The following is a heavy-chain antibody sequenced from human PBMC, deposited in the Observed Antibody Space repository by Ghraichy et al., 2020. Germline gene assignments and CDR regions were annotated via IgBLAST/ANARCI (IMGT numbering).Heavy chain of an antibody. CDR1: GGYFSGYY. V-gene: IGHV4-34*01. D-gene: IGHD3-3*01. CDR3: ARGLTIFGVVTPNWFDP. J-gene: IGHJ5*02. CDR2: INHSGST. Sequence: SETLSLTCAVYGGYFSGYYWSWIRQSPGKGLAWIGEINHSGSTNYNPSLKSRVTISVDTSKNQFSLKLSTVTAADTAVYYCARGLTIFGVVTPNWFDPWGQGTLVTVSS.